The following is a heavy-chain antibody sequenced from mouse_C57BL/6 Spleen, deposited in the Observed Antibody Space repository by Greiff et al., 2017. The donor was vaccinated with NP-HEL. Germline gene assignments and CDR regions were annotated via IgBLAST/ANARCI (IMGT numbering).Heavy chain of an antibody. CDR1: GFTFSSYA. J-gene: IGHJ4*01. D-gene: IGHD3-2*02. Sequence: DVKLVESGDGLVKPGGSLKLSCAASGFTFSSYAMSWVRQTPEKRLEWVAYISSGGDYTYYADTVKGRFTISRDNARNTLYLQMSSLKSEDTAMYYCTRGDSSGYVTSYAMDYWGQGTSVTVSS. V-gene: IGHV5-9-1*02. CDR2: ISSGGDYT. CDR3: TRGDSSGYVTSYAMDY.